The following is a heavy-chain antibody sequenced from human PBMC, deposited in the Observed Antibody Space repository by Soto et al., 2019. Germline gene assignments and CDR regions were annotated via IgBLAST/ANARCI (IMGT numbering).Heavy chain of an antibody. CDR3: AAEGRVAAAGFFSYYYYGMDV. V-gene: IGHV4-31*03. CDR1: GGSISSGGYY. D-gene: IGHD6-13*01. J-gene: IGHJ6*02. CDR2: IYYSGST. Sequence: SETLSLTCTVSGGSISSGGYYWSWIRQHPGKGLEWIGYIYYSGSTYYNPSLKSRVTISVDTSKNQFSLKLSSVTAADTAVYYCAAEGRVAAAGFFSYYYYGMDVWGQGTTVTVSS.